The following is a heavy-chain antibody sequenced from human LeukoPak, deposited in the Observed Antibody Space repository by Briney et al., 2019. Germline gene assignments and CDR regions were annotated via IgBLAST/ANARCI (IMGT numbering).Heavy chain of an antibody. Sequence: SETLSLTCTVSGGSISSSSYHWGWIRQPPGKGLEWIGSIYYSGSTHYNPSLKSRVTISVDTSKNQFSLKLSSVTAADTAVYYCARLEGYSYGYSYYWGQGTLVTVSS. V-gene: IGHV4-39*01. CDR2: IYYSGST. J-gene: IGHJ4*02. D-gene: IGHD5-18*01. CDR1: GGSISSSSYH. CDR3: ARLEGYSYGYSYY.